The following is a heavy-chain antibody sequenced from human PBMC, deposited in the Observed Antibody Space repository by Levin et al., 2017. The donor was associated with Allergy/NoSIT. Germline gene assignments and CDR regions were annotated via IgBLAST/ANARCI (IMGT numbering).Heavy chain of an antibody. J-gene: IGHJ4*02. CDR3: ARGYDMLTGYHDY. D-gene: IGHD3-9*01. V-gene: IGHV4-34*01. CDR1: GGSFSGYY. Sequence: PSETLSLTCAVYGGSFSGYYWSWIRQPPGKGLEWIGEINHSGSTNYNPSLKSRVTISVDTSKNQFSLKLSSVTAADTAVYYCARGYDMLTGYHDYWGQGTLVTVSS. CDR2: INHSGST.